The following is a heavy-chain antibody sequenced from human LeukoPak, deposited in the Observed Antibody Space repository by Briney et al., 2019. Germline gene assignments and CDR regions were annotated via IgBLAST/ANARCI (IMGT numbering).Heavy chain of an antibody. D-gene: IGHD3-22*01. CDR1: GFTFGDYG. CDR2: IRAKAYGGAT. V-gene: IGHV3-49*04. CDR3: TRDGLGSGYYHVVLDY. J-gene: IGHJ4*02. Sequence: AGGSLRLSCGASGFTFGDYGMSWVRQAPGKGLEWVGLIRAKAYGGATEYAASVRGRFTISRDDSKSIAYLQMDGLKTEDTAVYYCTRDGLGSGYYHVVLDYWGQGTLVTVSS.